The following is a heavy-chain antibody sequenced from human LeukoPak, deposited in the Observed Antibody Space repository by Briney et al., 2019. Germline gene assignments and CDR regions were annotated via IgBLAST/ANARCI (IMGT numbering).Heavy chain of an antibody. V-gene: IGHV3-20*04. D-gene: IGHD2-15*01. CDR2: INWNGGST. J-gene: IGHJ4*02. CDR1: GFTFDEYG. CDR3: ARACSGGSCDDY. Sequence: GGSLRLSCAASGFTFDEYGMSWVRQAPGKGLEWVSGINWNGGSTGYADSVKGRFTISRDNTKKSLYLQMNSLRAEDTALYYCARACSGGSCDDYWGQGILVTVSS.